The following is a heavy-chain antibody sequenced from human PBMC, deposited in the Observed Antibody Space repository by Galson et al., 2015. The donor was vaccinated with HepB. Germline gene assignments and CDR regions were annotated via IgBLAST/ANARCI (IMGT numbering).Heavy chain of an antibody. CDR1: GFTFGDYW. D-gene: IGHD6-19*01. Sequence: SLRLSCAASGFTFGDYWMHWVRQTPGKGLVWVARINSDGSSTTYADSVKGRFTISRDNTEDTLYLQMSSLSADDTAVYFCARSRVERTVAGTFDSWGQGTLVTDSS. CDR3: ARSRVERTVAGTFDS. J-gene: IGHJ4*02. V-gene: IGHV3-74*01. CDR2: INSDGSST.